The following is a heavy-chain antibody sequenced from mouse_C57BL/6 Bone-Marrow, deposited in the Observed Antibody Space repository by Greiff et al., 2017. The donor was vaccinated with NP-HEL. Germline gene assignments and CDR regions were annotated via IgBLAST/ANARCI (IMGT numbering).Heavy chain of an antibody. J-gene: IGHJ3*01. V-gene: IGHV1-39*01. CDR2: INPNYGTT. CDR1: GYSFTDYN. CDR3: ARCHYDYGAWFAY. Sequence: EVQLQESGPELVKPGASVKISCKASGYSFTDYNMNWVKQSNGKSLEWIGVINPNYGTTSYNQKFKGKATLTADTSSSTAYMQLSSLTSEDSAVYYCARCHYDYGAWFAYWGQGTLVTVSA. D-gene: IGHD2-4*01.